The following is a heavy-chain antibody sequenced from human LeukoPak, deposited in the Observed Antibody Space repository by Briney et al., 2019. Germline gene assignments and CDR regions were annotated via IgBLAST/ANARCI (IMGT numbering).Heavy chain of an antibody. D-gene: IGHD7-27*01. Sequence: GRSLRLSCAASGFTFSDYYMSWIRQAPGQGLEWVSYISSSSSYTNYADSVKGRFTISRDNAKNSLYLQMNSLRAEDTAVYYCARVPQLGMGRSYYYGMDVWGQGTTVTVSS. V-gene: IGHV3-11*05. CDR1: GFTFSDYY. CDR2: ISSSSSYT. CDR3: ARVPQLGMGRSYYYGMDV. J-gene: IGHJ6*02.